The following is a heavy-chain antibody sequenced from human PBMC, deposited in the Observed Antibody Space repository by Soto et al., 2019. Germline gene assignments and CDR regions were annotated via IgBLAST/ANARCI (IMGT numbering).Heavy chain of an antibody. CDR1: GFTFSNHA. V-gene: IGHV3-30*18. CDR3: AKHGAISAADYFFDY. D-gene: IGHD6-13*01. J-gene: IGHJ4*02. Sequence: QVQLVESGGGVVQPGRSPKLSCAASGFTFSNHAIHWVRQAPGKGLEWVAVIASDGKDKRYADSVKGRFTISRDNSKNTVYLQMNSLRGEDTAVYYCAKHGAISAADYFFDYWGQGSLVTVSS. CDR2: IASDGKDK.